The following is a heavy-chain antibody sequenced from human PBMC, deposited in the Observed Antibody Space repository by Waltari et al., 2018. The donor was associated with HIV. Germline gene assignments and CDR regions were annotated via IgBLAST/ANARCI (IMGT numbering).Heavy chain of an antibody. Sequence: QLQLQESGPGLVKPSATLSLTCSVCGGSISSSSHYWGWIRQPPGKGLEWIGSIYYSGSTYYNPSLTSRVTISVDTSKNQFSLKLSSVTAADTAVYYCARESNYGGNDYWGQGTLVTVSS. J-gene: IGHJ4*02. CDR2: IYYSGST. CDR3: ARESNYGGNDY. V-gene: IGHV4-39*07. D-gene: IGHD4-17*01. CDR1: GGSISSSSHY.